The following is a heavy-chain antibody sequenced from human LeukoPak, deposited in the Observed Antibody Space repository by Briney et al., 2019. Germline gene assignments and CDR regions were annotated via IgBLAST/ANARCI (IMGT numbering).Heavy chain of an antibody. J-gene: IGHJ2*01. Sequence: PSETLSLTCTVSGGSISSYYWSWIRQPPGKGLEWIGYIYYSGSTYYNPSLKSRVTISVDTSKNQFSLKLSSVTAADTAVYYCASPRDIVVVVDATAGYFDLWGRGTLVTVSS. CDR1: GGSISSYY. CDR3: ASPRDIVVVVDATAGYFDL. CDR2: IYYSGST. V-gene: IGHV4-59*08. D-gene: IGHD2-15*01.